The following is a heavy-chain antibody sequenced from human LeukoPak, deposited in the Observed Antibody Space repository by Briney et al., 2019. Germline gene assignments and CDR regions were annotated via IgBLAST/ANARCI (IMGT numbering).Heavy chain of an antibody. CDR3: ARGSTAPDY. Sequence: SETLSLTCTVSGGSISSSSYYWGWIRQPPGKGLEWIGSIYYSGSTYYNPSLKSRVTISVDTSKNQFSLKLSSVTAADTAVHYCARGSTAPDYWGQGTLVTVSS. CDR1: GGSISSSSYY. D-gene: IGHD1-14*01. V-gene: IGHV4-39*07. CDR2: IYYSGST. J-gene: IGHJ4*02.